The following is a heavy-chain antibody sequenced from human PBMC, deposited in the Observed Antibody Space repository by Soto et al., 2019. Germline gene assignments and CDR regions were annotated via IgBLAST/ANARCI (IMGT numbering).Heavy chain of an antibody. V-gene: IGHV4-30-2*01. Sequence: SETLSLTCAVSGGSISSGGYSWSWIRQPPGKGLEWIGYIYHSGSTYYNPSLKSRVTISVDRSKNQFSLKLSSVTAADTAVYYCARDNRGYYDSSINNWFDPWGQGTLVTVSS. CDR1: GGSISSGGYS. CDR3: ARDNRGYYDSSINNWFDP. J-gene: IGHJ5*02. D-gene: IGHD3-22*01. CDR2: IYHSGST.